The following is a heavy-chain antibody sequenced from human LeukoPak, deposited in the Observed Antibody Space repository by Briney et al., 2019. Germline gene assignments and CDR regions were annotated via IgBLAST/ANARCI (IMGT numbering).Heavy chain of an antibody. CDR3: AHIMDSDFHYFDP. D-gene: IGHD2-2*03. Sequence: SGPTLVKPTQTLTLTCTFSGFSLSTPGVGVAWIRQPPGKALDWLALIYWDDNKHYSPSLTSRLTVTGYTSKNQVVLTMSNIDPLDTSTYYCAHIMDSDFHYFDPWGQGLLVTVSS. CDR1: GFSLSTPGVG. CDR2: IYWDDNK. J-gene: IGHJ4*02. V-gene: IGHV2-5*02.